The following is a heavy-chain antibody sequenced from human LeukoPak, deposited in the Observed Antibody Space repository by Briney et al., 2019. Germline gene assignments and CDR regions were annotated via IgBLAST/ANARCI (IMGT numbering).Heavy chain of an antibody. Sequence: GGSLRLSCAASGFTFSDYYMSWIRQAPGKGLEWVSYISSSGSTIYYADSVKGRFTISRDNAKNSLYLQMNSLRAEDTAVYYCAREQYSYSYFASYFDYWGQGTLVTVSS. J-gene: IGHJ4*02. D-gene: IGHD5-18*01. CDR2: ISSSGSTI. CDR1: GFTFSDYY. CDR3: AREQYSYSYFASYFDY. V-gene: IGHV3-11*01.